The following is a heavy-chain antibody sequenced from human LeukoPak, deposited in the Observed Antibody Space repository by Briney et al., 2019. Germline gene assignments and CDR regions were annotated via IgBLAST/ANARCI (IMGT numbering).Heavy chain of an antibody. D-gene: IGHD1-14*01. V-gene: IGHV1-8*01. Sequence: ASVRVSCKASGNTLTTYDFNWVRQASGQGLEWMGWINPKSGNSGYAESFQGRISLDINRSTDTAYVELTSLRFEDTAVYYCAIWEPAPNAFDPWGQGTLVTVSS. CDR3: AIWEPAPNAFDP. J-gene: IGHJ5*02. CDR1: GNTLTTYD. CDR2: INPKSGNS.